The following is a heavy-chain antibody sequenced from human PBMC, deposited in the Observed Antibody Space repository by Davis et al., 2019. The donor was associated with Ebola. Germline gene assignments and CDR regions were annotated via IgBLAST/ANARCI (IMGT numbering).Heavy chain of an antibody. CDR3: AKDTSNIWFDI. CDR2: IQNDGSDE. V-gene: IGHV3-30*02. J-gene: IGHJ3*02. CDR1: GFTFSGYG. D-gene: IGHD1-26*01. Sequence: GESLKISCAASGFTFSGYGMQWVRQAPGKGLEWVAFIQNDGSDEYYADSVKGRFTISRDNSKNTLYLQMNGLRVEDTAIYYCAKDTSNIWFDIWGQGTNVTVSS.